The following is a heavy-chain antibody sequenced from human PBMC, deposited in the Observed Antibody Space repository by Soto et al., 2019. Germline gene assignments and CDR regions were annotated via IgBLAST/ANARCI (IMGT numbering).Heavy chain of an antibody. D-gene: IGHD3-3*01. J-gene: IGHJ4*02. CDR1: GYTFTSYG. V-gene: IGHV1-18*01. CDR2: ISAYNGNT. CDR3: ARGFPAARGLEWLFDYYFDY. Sequence: ASVKVSCKASGYTFTSYGISWVRQAPGQGLEWMGWISAYNGNTNYAQKLQGRVTMTTDTSTSTAYMELRSLRSDDTAVYYCARGFPAARGLEWLFDYYFDYWGQGTLGTVPS.